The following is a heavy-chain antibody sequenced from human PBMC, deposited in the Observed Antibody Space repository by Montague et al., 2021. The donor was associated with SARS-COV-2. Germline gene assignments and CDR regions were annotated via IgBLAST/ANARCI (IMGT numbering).Heavy chain of an antibody. CDR3: ARHRRLGLISDSSVDY. CDR2: IYFKGST. Sequence: SETLSLTCSILGSSISSEYRRCTRLHSRYGWEWYAYIYFKGSTNYNPSLKSRVTVSVDTSKNQFSLKLSSVTAADTAVYYCARHRRLGLISDSSVDYWGQGTLVTVSS. D-gene: IGHD6-6*01. J-gene: IGHJ4*02. V-gene: IGHV4-59*08. CDR1: GSSISSEY.